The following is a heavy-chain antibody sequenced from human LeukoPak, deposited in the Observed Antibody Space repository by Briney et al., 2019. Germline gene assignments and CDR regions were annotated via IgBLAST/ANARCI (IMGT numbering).Heavy chain of an antibody. CDR1: GLTFSSNY. J-gene: IGHJ4*02. Sequence: GESLRLSCAPSGLTFSSNYMSWVRQAPGRGLEGGSVIYSGGNTYYADSVTGRFTISRDNSKNTVYLQMNSLRADDTAVYYCTRGGGAYCGSDCHRTFDYWGQGSLVTVSS. CDR2: IYSGGNT. V-gene: IGHV3-53*01. D-gene: IGHD2-21*02. CDR3: TRGGGAYCGSDCHRTFDY.